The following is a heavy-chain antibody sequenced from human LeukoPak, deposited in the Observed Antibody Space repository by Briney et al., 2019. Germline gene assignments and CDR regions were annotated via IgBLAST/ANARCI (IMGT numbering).Heavy chain of an antibody. D-gene: IGHD3-10*01. CDR3: ARDTVRVRGVLPY. V-gene: IGHV1-2*02. J-gene: IGHJ4*02. CDR1: GYTFTGYY. CDR2: INPNSGGT. Sequence: GASVKVSCKASGYTFTGYYMHWVRQAPGQGLEWIGWINPNSGGTSYAQKFQGRVTMTRDTSISTAYMELSRLRSDDTAVYYCARDTVRVRGVLPYWGQGTLVTVSS.